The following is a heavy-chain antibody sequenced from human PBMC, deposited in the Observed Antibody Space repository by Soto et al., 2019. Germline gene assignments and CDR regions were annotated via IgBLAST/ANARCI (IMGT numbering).Heavy chain of an antibody. CDR1: GATYSTSA. D-gene: IGHD5-12*01. CDR2: INPILGTP. J-gene: IGHJ4*02. CDR3: ARGGVDVVATSAFDY. V-gene: IGHV1-69*13. Sequence: SVKVSCKASGATYSTSAISWVRQAPGQGLEWMGGINPILGTPDYAHKFQGRVTITADESTSTVYMELGSLRSEDTALYFCARGGVDVVATSAFDYWGQGALVTVSS.